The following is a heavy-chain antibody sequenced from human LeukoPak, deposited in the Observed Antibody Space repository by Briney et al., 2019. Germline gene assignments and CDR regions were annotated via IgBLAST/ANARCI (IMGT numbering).Heavy chain of an antibody. CDR1: GFTFSSYS. CDR3: ARDLRYSSSSRSGFDI. J-gene: IGHJ3*02. Sequence: GGSLRLSCAASGFTFSSYSMNWVRQAPGEGLEWVSSISSSSSYIYYADSVKGRFTISRDNAKNSLYLQMNSLRAEDTAVYYCARDLRYSSSSRSGFDIWGQGTMVTVSS. CDR2: ISSSSSYI. D-gene: IGHD6-13*01. V-gene: IGHV3-21*01.